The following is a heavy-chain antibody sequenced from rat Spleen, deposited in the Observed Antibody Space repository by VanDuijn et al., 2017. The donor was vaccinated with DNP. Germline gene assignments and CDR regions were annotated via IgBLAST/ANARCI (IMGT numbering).Heavy chain of an antibody. V-gene: IGHV2-72*01. CDR3: ARHSPRRVWGNFDF. CDR2: IWAGGST. Sequence: QVQLEESGPGLMQPSETLFLTCTVSGFSLTSTGVGWVRQGLGKGLVWMGTIWAGGSTNYNSAVQSRLSISRDTSKSQLFLKMNSLKPEDTGTYFCARHSPRRVWGNFDFWGPGTMVTVSS. D-gene: IGHD1-11*01. CDR1: GFSLTSTG. J-gene: IGHJ1*01.